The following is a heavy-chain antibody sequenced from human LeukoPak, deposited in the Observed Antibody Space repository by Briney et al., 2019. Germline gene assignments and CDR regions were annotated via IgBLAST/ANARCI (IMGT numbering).Heavy chain of an antibody. Sequence: SETLSPTCTVSGVSINTYYASWIRQAPGKGLEFIGFIYNGGNTNYNPSLKSRATISVDTSNNQFSLRLTSVTAADTAMYYCAAGPWELDFWGQGTLVTVSS. CDR3: AAGPWELDF. V-gene: IGHV4-4*09. CDR2: IYNGGNT. CDR1: GVSINTYY. D-gene: IGHD1-26*01. J-gene: IGHJ4*02.